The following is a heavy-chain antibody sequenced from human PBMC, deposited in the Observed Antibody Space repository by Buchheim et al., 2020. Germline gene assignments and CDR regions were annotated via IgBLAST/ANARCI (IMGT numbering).Heavy chain of an antibody. CDR3: AKCPGGVVASHQDY. V-gene: IGHV3-23*01. J-gene: IGHJ4*02. CDR2: ISVSGGTI. D-gene: IGHD2-15*01. Sequence: EVLLLESGGGLVQPGGSLRLSCTASGFPFSTYAMSWVRQAPGGGLEWLSVISVSGGTIYYADSVKGRFTISRDNSQNLLYLQMSSLRAEDTAVYYCAKCPGGVVASHQDYWGQGTL. CDR1: GFPFSTYA.